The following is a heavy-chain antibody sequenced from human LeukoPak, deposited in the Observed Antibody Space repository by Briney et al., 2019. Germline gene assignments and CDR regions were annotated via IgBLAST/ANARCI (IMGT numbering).Heavy chain of an antibody. CDR1: GDSVSSTNYY. V-gene: IGHV4-39*01. CDR3: ARQLYCGGDCSNWFDP. Sequence: SETLSLTCTVSGDSVSSTNYYWGWIRQPPGRGLEWIASIRYSESAYYSPSLKSRATISVDTSKNQFSLRLRSLTATDTAVYYCARQLYCGGDCSNWFDPWGQGTLVTVSS. CDR2: IRYSESA. D-gene: IGHD2-21*02. J-gene: IGHJ5*02.